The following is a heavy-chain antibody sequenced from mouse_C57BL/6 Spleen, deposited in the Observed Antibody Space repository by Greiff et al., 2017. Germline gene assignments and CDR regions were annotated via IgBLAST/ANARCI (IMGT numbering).Heavy chain of an antibody. D-gene: IGHD4-1*01. CDR1: GFSLSTSGMG. CDR2: IYWDDDK. CDR3: ARRRLGLDY. J-gene: IGHJ2*01. Sequence: QVTLKESGPGILQSSQTLSLTCSFPGFSLSTSGMGVSWIRQPSGKGLEWLAHIYWDDDKRYNPSLKSRLTLSKDTSRNQVLLKITSVDTADTATYYCARRRLGLDYWGQGTTLTVSS. V-gene: IGHV8-12*01.